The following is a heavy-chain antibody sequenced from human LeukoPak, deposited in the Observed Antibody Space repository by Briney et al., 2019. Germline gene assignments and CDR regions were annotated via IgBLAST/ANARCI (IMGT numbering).Heavy chain of an antibody. J-gene: IGHJ6*04. CDR1: GGTFSSYA. D-gene: IGHD1-1*01. V-gene: IGHV1-69*13. CDR2: IIPIFGTA. CDR3: ARDRRQLERRLYYYYGMDV. Sequence: SVKVSCKASGGTFSSYAISWVRQAPGQGLEWMGGIIPIFGTANYAQKFQGRVTITADESTSTAYMELSSLRSEDTAVYYCARDRRQLERRLYYYYGMDVWGKGTTVTVSS.